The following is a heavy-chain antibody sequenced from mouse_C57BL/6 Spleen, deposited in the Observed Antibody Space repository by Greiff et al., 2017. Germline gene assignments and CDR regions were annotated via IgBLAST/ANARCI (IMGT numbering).Heavy chain of an antibody. J-gene: IGHJ3*01. CDR1: GYTFTSYG. Sequence: VKLMESGAELARPGASVKLSCKASGYTFTSYGISWVKQRTGQGLEWIGEIYPRSGNTSYNEKFKGKATLTADKSSSTAYMELRSLTSEDSAVYFCARGYGNYGRFAYWGQGTLVTVSA. D-gene: IGHD2-10*02. CDR3: ARGYGNYGRFAY. CDR2: IYPRSGNT. V-gene: IGHV1-81*01.